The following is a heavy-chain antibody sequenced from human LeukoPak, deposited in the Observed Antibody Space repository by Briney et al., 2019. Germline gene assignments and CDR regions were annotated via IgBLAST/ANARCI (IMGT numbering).Heavy chain of an antibody. V-gene: IGHV3-23*01. Sequence: GGSLRLSCAASGFTFSSYAMSWVRQAPGQGLEWVSAISGSGGSTYYADSVKGRFTISRDNSKNTLYLQMNSLRAEDTAVYYCAKKTDFWSGYFASWGQGTLVTVSS. CDR3: AKKTDFWSGYFAS. CDR1: GFTFSSYA. D-gene: IGHD3-3*01. J-gene: IGHJ5*02. CDR2: ISGSGGST.